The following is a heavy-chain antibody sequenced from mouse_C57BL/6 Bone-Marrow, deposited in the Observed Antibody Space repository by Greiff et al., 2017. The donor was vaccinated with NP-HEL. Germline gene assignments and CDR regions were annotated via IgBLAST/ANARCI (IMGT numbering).Heavy chain of an antibody. CDR1: GFTFSSYA. D-gene: IGHD2-4*01. V-gene: IGHV5-4*03. J-gene: IGHJ3*01. CDR3: ANDYDGGAWFAY. Sequence: EVKLVESGGGLVKPGGSLKLSCAASGFTFSSYAMSWVRQTPEKRLEWVATISDGGSYTYYPDNVKGRFTISRDNAKNNLDLQMSHLKSEDTAMYYCANDYDGGAWFAYWGQGTLVTVSA. CDR2: ISDGGSYT.